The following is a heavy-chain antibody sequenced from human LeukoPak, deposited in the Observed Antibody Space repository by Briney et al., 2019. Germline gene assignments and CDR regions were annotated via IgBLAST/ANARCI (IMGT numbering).Heavy chain of an antibody. J-gene: IGHJ4*02. CDR1: GFTFSSYS. CDR2: ISSSSSYI. CDR3: ARDPVYCSGGSCYNYFDC. V-gene: IGHV3-21*01. Sequence: GGTLRLSCAASGFTFSSYSMNWVRQAPGKGREGVSSISSSSSYIYYADSLKGRFTISRDNAKNSLYLQMNSLRAEDAAVYYCARDPVYCSGGSCYNYFDCWGQGTLVIVSS. D-gene: IGHD2-15*01.